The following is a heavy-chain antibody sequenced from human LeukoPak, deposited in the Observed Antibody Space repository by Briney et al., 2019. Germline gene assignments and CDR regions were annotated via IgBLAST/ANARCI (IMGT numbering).Heavy chain of an antibody. J-gene: IGHJ4*02. V-gene: IGHV4-39*01. Sequence: SETLPLTCTVSGGSISSSSYYWGWIRQPPGKGLEWIGSIYYSGSTYYNPSLKSRVTISVDTSKNQFSLQLNSVTPEDTAVYYCARGEFIAAAVGGWGQGTLVTVSS. CDR1: GGSISSSSYY. CDR2: IYYSGST. CDR3: ARGEFIAAAVGG. D-gene: IGHD6-13*01.